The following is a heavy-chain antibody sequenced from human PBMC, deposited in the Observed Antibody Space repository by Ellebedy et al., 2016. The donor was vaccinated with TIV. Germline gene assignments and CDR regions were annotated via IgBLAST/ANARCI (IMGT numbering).Heavy chain of an antibody. CDR2: ISAYNGNT. V-gene: IGHV1-18*01. CDR1: GYTFARYG. CDR3: ARSGEKMAQWLVMGGY. D-gene: IGHD6-19*01. J-gene: IGHJ4*02. Sequence: AASVKVSCKASGYTFARYGISWVRQAPGQGLEGMGWISAYNGNTNYAQKLQGRVTMTTDTSTSTAYMELRSLRSDDTAVYYCARSGEKMAQWLVMGGYWGQGTLVTVSS.